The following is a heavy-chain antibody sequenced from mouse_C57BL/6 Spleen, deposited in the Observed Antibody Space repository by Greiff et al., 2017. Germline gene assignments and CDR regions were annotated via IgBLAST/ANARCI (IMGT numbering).Heavy chain of an antibody. Sequence: VQLQQSGPELVKPGASVKISCKASGYAFSSSWMNWVKQRPGQGLEWIGRIYPGDGDTNYNGQFKGKATLTADKSSSTAYMQLSSLTSEDSAVYFCARSDSSYAMDYWGQGTSVTVSS. J-gene: IGHJ4*01. V-gene: IGHV1-82*01. CDR2: IYPGDGDT. CDR3: ARSDSSYAMDY. D-gene: IGHD1-1*01. CDR1: GYAFSSSW.